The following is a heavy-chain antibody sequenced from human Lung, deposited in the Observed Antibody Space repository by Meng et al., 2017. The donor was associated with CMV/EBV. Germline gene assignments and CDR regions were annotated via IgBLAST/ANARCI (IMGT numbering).Heavy chain of an antibody. V-gene: IGHV1-2*02. CDR1: GYTFTGYY. CDR2: MNPNSGGT. CDR3: AYTYDFWSGYYLPGMDV. Sequence: ASVKVSCKASGYTFTGYYMHWVRQATGQGLEWMGWMNPNSGGTNYAQKFQGRVTMTRDTSISTAYMELSRLRSDDTAVYYCAYTYDFWSGYYLPGMDVWGQGTTVTVSS. J-gene: IGHJ6*02. D-gene: IGHD3-3*01.